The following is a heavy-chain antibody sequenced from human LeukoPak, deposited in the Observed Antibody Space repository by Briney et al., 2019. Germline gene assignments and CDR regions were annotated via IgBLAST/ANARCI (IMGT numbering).Heavy chain of an antibody. CDR1: GFTFSTYA. CDR2: ISHDGSNK. Sequence: GRSLRLSCAASGFTFSTYAMHWVRQAPGKGLEWVAVISHDGSNKYYAESVKGRFTVSRDNSKNTLYLQMSDLTSDDTAVNYWARGGSPTVTLEYWGQGTLVTVSS. D-gene: IGHD4-17*01. V-gene: IGHV3-30-3*01. CDR3: ARGGSPTVTLEY. J-gene: IGHJ4*02.